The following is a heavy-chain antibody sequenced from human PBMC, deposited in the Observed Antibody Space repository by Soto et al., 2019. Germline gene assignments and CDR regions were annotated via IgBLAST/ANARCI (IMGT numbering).Heavy chain of an antibody. D-gene: IGHD1-1*01. CDR1: GYDFTTYG. Sequence: QVHLVQSGAEVKKPGASVKVSCKGSGYDFTTYGITWVRQAPGQGLEWMAWISAHNGNTDYEQKLQGRVTVTRDTSTSTAYMELRSLRSDDTDVYYCARGRYGDYWGQGALVTVSS. J-gene: IGHJ4*02. CDR2: ISAHNGNT. V-gene: IGHV1-18*01. CDR3: ARGRYGDY.